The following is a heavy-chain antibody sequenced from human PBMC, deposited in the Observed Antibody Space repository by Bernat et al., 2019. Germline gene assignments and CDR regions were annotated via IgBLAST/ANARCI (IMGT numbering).Heavy chain of an antibody. CDR1: FTFSSYW. V-gene: IGHV3-7*04. CDR3: ARWTPDIVVVPAAMDAFDI. J-gene: IGHJ3*02. Sequence: EVQLVESGGGLVQPGFTFSSYWMSWVRQAPGKGLEWVANIKQAGSEKYYVDSVKGRFTISRDNAKNSLYLQMNSLRAEDTAVYYCARWTPDIVVVPAAMDAFDIWGQGTMVTVSS. CDR2: IKQAGSEK. D-gene: IGHD2-2*01.